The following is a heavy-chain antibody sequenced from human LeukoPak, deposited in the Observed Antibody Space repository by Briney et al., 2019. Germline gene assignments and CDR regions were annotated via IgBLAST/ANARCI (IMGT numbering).Heavy chain of an antibody. J-gene: IGHJ4*02. CDR1: GYTFASYG. D-gene: IGHD4-17*01. V-gene: IGHV1-18*01. CDR3: AAQFGDYAPFDY. Sequence: GASVKVSCKASGYTFASYGIAWVQQAPGQGLEWMGWISAYNGNTNFAQNLQGRVTMTTDTSTSTAYMELRSLRSDDTAVYYCAAQFGDYAPFDYWGQGTLVTVSS. CDR2: ISAYNGNT.